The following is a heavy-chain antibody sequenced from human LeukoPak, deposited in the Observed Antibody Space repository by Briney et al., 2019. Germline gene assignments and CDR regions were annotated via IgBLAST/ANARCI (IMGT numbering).Heavy chain of an antibody. CDR2: MNPNSGNT. V-gene: IGHV1-8*03. CDR1: GYTFTSYD. Sequence: GASVKVSCKASGYTFTSYDINWVRQATGQGLEWMGWMNPNSGNTGYAQKFQGRVTITRNTSISTAYMELSGLRSEDTAVYYCARVGIAARPDAFDIWGQGTMVTVSS. J-gene: IGHJ3*02. CDR3: ARVGIAARPDAFDI. D-gene: IGHD6-6*01.